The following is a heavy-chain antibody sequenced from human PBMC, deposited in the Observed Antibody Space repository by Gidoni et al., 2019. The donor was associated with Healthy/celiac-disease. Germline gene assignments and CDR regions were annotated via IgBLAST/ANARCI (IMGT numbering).Heavy chain of an antibody. CDR1: GFTFSSYA. CDR2: ISDDGSNK. D-gene: IGHD3-22*01. CDR3: ARGSAKDYYDSSGYGYFDY. J-gene: IGHJ4*02. Sequence: VQLVESGGGVVQPGRSVSLSCAASGFTFSSYALPWVRQAPGKGLEWVAVISDDGSNKYYADSVKGRFTISRDNSKNTLYLQMNSLRAEDTAVYDCARGSAKDYYDSSGYGYFDYWGQGTLVTVSS. V-gene: IGHV3-30*01.